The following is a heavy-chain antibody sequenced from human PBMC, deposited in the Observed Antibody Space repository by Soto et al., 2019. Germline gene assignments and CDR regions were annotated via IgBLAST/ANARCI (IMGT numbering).Heavy chain of an antibody. CDR2: ISAHNGNT. CDR1: GYGFTTYG. D-gene: IGHD1-1*01. J-gene: IGHJ4*02. Sequence: QVHLVQSGAEVKKPGASVKVSCKGSGYGFTTYGITWVRQAPGQGLEWMAWISAHNGNTNYAQKLQGRVTVTRDTSTSTPYMELRSLRSDDTAVYDCARGRYGDYWGQGALVTVSS. V-gene: IGHV1-18*01. CDR3: ARGRYGDY.